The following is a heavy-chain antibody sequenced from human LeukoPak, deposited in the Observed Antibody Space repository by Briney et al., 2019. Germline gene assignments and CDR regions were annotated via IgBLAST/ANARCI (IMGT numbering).Heavy chain of an antibody. D-gene: IGHD2-2*01. CDR2: ISGSGGST. V-gene: IGHV3-23*01. CDR1: GFTFSSYA. CDR3: ARVRCSSTSCSFDY. Sequence: GGSLRLSCAASGFTFSSYAMSWVRQAPGKGLEWVSAISGSGGSTYYADSVKGRFTISRGNSKNTLYLQMNSLRAEDTAVYYCARVRCSSTSCSFDYWGQGTLVTVSS. J-gene: IGHJ4*02.